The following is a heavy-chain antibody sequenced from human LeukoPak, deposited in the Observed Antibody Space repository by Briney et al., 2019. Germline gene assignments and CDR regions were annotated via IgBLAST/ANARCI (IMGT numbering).Heavy chain of an antibody. CDR2: ISGSGGST. J-gene: IGHJ2*01. D-gene: IGHD6-13*01. CDR1: GFTFSSFW. Sequence: GGSLRLSCGASGFTFSSFWMHWVRQAPGKGLEWVSAISGSGGSTYYADSVKGRFTISRDNSKNTLYLQMNSLRAEDTAVYYCAKCSIAAAGTRTRVLWWYFDLWGRGTLVTVSS. CDR3: AKCSIAAAGTRTRVLWWYFDL. V-gene: IGHV3-23*01.